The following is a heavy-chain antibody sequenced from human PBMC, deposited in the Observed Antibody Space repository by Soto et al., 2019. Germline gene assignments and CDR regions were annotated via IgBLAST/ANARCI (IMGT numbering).Heavy chain of an antibody. CDR3: ARDMSGGTYNYYYGMDV. CDR1: GFTFSSYA. V-gene: IGHV3-23*01. CDR2: ISGSGSPT. D-gene: IGHD1-26*01. J-gene: IGHJ6*02. Sequence: EVQLLESGGGLGQPGGSLRLSCAASGFTFSSYAMTWVRQAPGRGLEWVSAISGSGSPTYYADSVKGRFTISRDNSKNTLYLQMNGLRADGTAVYYCARDMSGGTYNYYYGMDVWGQGTTVTVSS.